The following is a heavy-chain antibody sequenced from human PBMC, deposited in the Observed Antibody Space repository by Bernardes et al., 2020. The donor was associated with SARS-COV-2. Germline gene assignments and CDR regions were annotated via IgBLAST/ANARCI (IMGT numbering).Heavy chain of an antibody. V-gene: IGHV3-74*01. CDR1: GYSFSRYC. J-gene: IGHJ5*02. D-gene: IGHD2-15*01. Sequence: AGSLRLSCEVSGYSFSRYCLHWVRQVPGKGLVWDSCMNEHGSITNYADSVKGRFTISRDNVKNTVFLEMNSLRADDPAIYYCARDVVGKDDRWGQGTLVTVS. CDR2: MNEHGSIT. CDR3: ARDVVGKDDR.